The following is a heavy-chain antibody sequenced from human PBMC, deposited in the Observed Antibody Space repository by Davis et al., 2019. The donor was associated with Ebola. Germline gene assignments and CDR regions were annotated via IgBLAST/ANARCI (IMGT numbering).Heavy chain of an antibody. J-gene: IGHJ5*02. CDR3: ARDSDSSGYYAYNWFDP. V-gene: IGHV1-3*01. CDR1: GYTFTNYA. Sequence: ASVKVSCKTSGYTFTNYAIHWVRQAPGQRLEWMGWINAGNGNTKYSQKFQGRVTITRDTSASTAYMELSSLRSEDTAVYYCARDSDSSGYYAYNWFDPWGQGTLVTVSS. CDR2: INAGNGNT. D-gene: IGHD3-22*01.